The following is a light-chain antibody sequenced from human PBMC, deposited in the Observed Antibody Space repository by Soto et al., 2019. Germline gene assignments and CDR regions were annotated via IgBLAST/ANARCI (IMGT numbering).Light chain of an antibody. J-gene: IGLJ1*01. CDR2: EVS. Sequence: QSVLTQPASVSGSPGQTITISCTGTSSDIGDYNFVSWYQQHPGKAPKLLIYEVSYRPSGVSSRFSGSKSDNTASLTISGLQAEDEADYYCSSYTSRTLYVFGTGNKLTVL. CDR1: SSDIGDYNF. V-gene: IGLV2-14*01. CDR3: SSYTSRTLYV.